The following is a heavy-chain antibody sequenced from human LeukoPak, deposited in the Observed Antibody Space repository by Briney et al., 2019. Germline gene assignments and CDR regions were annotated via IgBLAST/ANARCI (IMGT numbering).Heavy chain of an antibody. CDR2: MYRGGAT. D-gene: IGHD3-22*01. CDR3: ARSVHDTSGYAY. J-gene: IGHJ4*02. Sequence: GGSLRLSCAASGFTVSSSYMSWVRQAPGKGLEWVSVMYRGGATYYANSVKGRFTISRDYSKNTLNLQMNNLGTEDTAVYFCARSVHDTSGYAYWGQGILVTVSS. V-gene: IGHV3-66*02. CDR1: GFTVSSSY.